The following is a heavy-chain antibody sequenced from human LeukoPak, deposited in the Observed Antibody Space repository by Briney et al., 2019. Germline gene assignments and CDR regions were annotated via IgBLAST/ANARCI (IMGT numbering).Heavy chain of an antibody. CDR2: ISSSSRYI. V-gene: IGHV3-21*01. D-gene: IGHD3-10*01. J-gene: IGHJ4*02. Sequence: GGSLRLSCAASGFTFSSYSMKWVRQAPGKGLEGVSSISSSSRYIYYADSVKCRFTIPRDNAKTSLYLQMNSLRAEDTAVYYCARGYEAHSGSADFDYWGQGTLVTVSS. CDR1: GFTFSSYS. CDR3: ARGYEAHSGSADFDY.